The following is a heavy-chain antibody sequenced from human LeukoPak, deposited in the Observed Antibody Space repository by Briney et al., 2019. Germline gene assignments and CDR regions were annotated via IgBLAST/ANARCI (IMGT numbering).Heavy chain of an antibody. CDR1: GDSVSSNSAA. CDR2: TCYRSKWYN. V-gene: IGHV6-1*01. J-gene: IGHJ5*02. Sequence: SQTLSLTCAISGDSVSSNSAAWNWIRQSPSRGLEWLGRTCYRSKWYNDYAVCVKSRITINLDTSKNQFSLQLNSVTPEDTAVYYCARDRGYYEGYNWFDPWGQGTLVTVSS. CDR3: ARDRGYYEGYNWFDP. D-gene: IGHD3-3*01.